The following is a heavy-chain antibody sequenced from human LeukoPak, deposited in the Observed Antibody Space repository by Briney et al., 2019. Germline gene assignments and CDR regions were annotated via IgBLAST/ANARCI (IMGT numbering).Heavy chain of an antibody. J-gene: IGHJ6*02. V-gene: IGHV3-23*01. Sequence: PGGSLRLSCAASGFTFSSYSMNWVRQAPGKGLEWVSIMSASGGSTYYADSVKGRFTISRDNSKNTLYLQMNSLRAEDTAVYYCAKARGEYSSGWFLDVWGQGTTVTVSS. CDR1: GFTFSSYS. CDR2: MSASGGST. CDR3: AKARGEYSSGWFLDV. D-gene: IGHD6-19*01.